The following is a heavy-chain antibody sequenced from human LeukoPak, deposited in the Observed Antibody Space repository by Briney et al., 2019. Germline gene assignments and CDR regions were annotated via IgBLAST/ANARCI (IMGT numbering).Heavy chain of an antibody. V-gene: IGHV3-48*01. CDR1: GFTFSSYE. J-gene: IGHJ4*02. CDR2: ISSSRRTI. CDR3: ARSSSRYCSGGSCYSGVLGYFDY. Sequence: GGSLRLSCAASGFTFSSYEMNWVRQAPGKGLEWVSYISSSRRTISYADSVKGRFTISRDNAENSLYLQMNSLRAEDTAVYYCARSSSRYCSGGSCYSGVLGYFDYWGQGTLVTVSS. D-gene: IGHD2-15*01.